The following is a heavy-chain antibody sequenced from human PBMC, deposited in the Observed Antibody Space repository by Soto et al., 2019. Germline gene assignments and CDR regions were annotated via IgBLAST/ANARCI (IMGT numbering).Heavy chain of an antibody. V-gene: IGHV4-59*01. J-gene: IGHJ4*02. CDR2: IYYSGST. D-gene: IGHD6-13*01. CDR3: ARVGSAAAGIVIDY. CDR1: GGSISSYY. Sequence: SETLSLTCTVSGGSISSYYWSWIRQPPGKGLEWIGYIYYSGSTNYNPSLKSRVTISVDTSKNQFSLKLSSVTAADTAVYYCARVGSAAAGIVIDYWGQGTLDTGSS.